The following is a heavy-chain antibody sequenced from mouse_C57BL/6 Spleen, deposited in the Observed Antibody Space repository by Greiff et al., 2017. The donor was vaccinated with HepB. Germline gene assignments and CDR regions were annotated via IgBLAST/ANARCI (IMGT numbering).Heavy chain of an antibody. Sequence: EVQVVESGGGLVKPGGSLKLSCAASGFTFSDYGMHWVRQAPEKGLEWVAYISSGSSTIYYADTVKGRFTISRDNAKNTLFLQMTSLRSEDTAMYYCAKGGYDYGLAYFDDWGTGPTVTVSS. CDR1: GFTFSDYG. CDR2: ISSGSSTI. CDR3: AKGGYDYGLAYFDD. J-gene: IGHJ1*03. V-gene: IGHV5-17*01. D-gene: IGHD2-4*01.